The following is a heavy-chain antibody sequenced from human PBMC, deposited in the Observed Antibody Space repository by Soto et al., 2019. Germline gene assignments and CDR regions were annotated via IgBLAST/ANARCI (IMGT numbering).Heavy chain of an antibody. D-gene: IGHD2-2*02. V-gene: IGHV3-23*01. CDR3: TRYCPTASCYIRYGMDV. CDR2: ISGSGGTT. Sequence: EVQLFESGGGLVQPGGSLRLSCAASGFTFSSYAMTWVRQAPGKGLEWVSTISGSGGTTYYADSVRGRFTISRDNSKNTLYLQMNTLRAEDTALYSCTRYCPTASCYIRYGMDVWGQGTTVTVSS. J-gene: IGHJ6*02. CDR1: GFTFSSYA.